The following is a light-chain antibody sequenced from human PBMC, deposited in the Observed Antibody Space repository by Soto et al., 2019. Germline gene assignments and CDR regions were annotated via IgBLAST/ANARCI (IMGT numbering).Light chain of an antibody. V-gene: IGLV2-14*03. CDR2: DVS. J-gene: IGLJ1*01. CDR1: SRDVGGNNY. CDR3: DSYTGNNAHV. Sequence: QSALTQPASVSGSPGQSITISCTGTSRDVGGNNYVSWYQQHPGKAPKLILFDVSHRPSGLSNRFSGSKSGNTASLTISGLQAEDEADYFCDSYTGNNAHVFGTGTKVTVL.